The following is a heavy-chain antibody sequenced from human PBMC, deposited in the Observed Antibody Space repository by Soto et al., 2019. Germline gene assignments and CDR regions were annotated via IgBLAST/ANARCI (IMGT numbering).Heavy chain of an antibody. V-gene: IGHV3-30*18. CDR2: ISYDGSNK. J-gene: IGHJ6*03. CDR3: AKSSDYIWGSYRLNYYMDV. Sequence: PGGSLRLSCAASGFTFSSYGRHWVRQAPGKGLEWVAVISYDGSNKYYADSVKGRFTISRDNSKNTLYLQMNSLRAEDTAVYYCAKSSDYIWGSYRLNYYMDVWGKGTTVTVSS. D-gene: IGHD3-16*02. CDR1: GFTFSSYG.